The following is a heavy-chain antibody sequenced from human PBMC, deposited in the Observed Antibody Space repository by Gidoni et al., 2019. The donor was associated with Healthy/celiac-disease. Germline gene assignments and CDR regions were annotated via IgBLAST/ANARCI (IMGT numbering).Heavy chain of an antibody. V-gene: IGHV3-66*04. J-gene: IGHJ4*02. CDR2: IYSGGST. CDR1: GFTVSSNY. CDR3: ARLYDFWSGYTFDY. Sequence: EVQLVESGGGLVQPGGSLRLSWAASGFTVSSNYMSWVRQAPGKGLERVSVIYSGGSTYYADSVKGRFTISRDNSKNTLYLQMNSLRAEDTAVYYCARLYDFWSGYTFDYWGQGTLVTVSS. D-gene: IGHD3-3*01.